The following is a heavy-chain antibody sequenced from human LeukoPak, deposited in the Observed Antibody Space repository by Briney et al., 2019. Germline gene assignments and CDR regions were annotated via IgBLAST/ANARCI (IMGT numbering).Heavy chain of an antibody. CDR1: GFTFSSYS. D-gene: IGHD2-2*01. CDR3: ARDSSSTSCYGY. V-gene: IGHV3-21*01. J-gene: IGHJ4*02. CDR2: ISSSSSYI. Sequence: GGSLRLSCAASGFTFSSYSMNWVRQAPGKGLEGVSSISSSSSYIYYADSVKGRFTISRDNAKNSLYLQMNSLRAEDTAVYYCARDSSSTSCYGYWGQGTLVTVSS.